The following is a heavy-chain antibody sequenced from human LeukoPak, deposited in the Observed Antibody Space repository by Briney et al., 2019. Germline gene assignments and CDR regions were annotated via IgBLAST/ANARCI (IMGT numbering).Heavy chain of an antibody. CDR2: IYHSGST. CDR3: ARAGRWYSNWFDP. V-gene: IGHV4-39*07. Sequence: SETLSLTCTVSGGSISSSSYYWGWIRQPPGKGLEWIGSIYHSGSTYDNPSLKSRVTISVDRSKNQFSLKLSSVTAADTAVYYCARAGRWYSNWFDPWGQGTLVTVSS. J-gene: IGHJ5*02. D-gene: IGHD6-13*01. CDR1: GGSISSSSYY.